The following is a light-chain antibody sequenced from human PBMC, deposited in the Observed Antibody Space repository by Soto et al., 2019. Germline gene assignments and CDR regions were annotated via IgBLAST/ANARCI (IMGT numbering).Light chain of an antibody. J-gene: IGKJ1*01. CDR2: GAS. V-gene: IGKV3-15*01. CDR3: QQYNNWPQT. Sequence: EIVMTQSPATLSVSPGERATLSCRASQTVGTNLAWYQQKPGQAPRLLISGASARATGLPVRFSGSGSGTEFTLTISSLQSEDFAVYYCQQYNNWPQTFGQGTKVDI. CDR1: QTVGTN.